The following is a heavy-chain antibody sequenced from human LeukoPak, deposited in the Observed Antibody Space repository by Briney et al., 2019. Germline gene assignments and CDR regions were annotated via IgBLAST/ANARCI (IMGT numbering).Heavy chain of an antibody. J-gene: IGHJ3*02. CDR2: INAGNGNT. D-gene: IGHD3-22*01. Sequence: GASVKVSCKASGYTFTSYAMHWVRQAPGQRLEWMGWINAGNGNTKYSQEFQGRVTITRDTSASTAYMELSSLRSEDTAVYYCARSEATMIVVVNLPLYGDAFDIWGQGTMVTVSS. CDR1: GYTFTSYA. CDR3: ARSEATMIVVVNLPLYGDAFDI. V-gene: IGHV1-3*03.